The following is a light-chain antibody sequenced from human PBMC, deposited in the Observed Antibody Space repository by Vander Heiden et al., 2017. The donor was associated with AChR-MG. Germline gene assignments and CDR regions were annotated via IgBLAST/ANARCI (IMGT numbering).Light chain of an antibody. V-gene: IGKV1-39*01. CDR2: AAS. Sequence: DIQMTQSPSSLSASVGDRVTITCRASQRITSYLNWYQQKPGKAPKLLIYAASGLQSGVPSRFSGSGSGTDFTLTITSLQPEDFATYYCQQSDSTPYTFGQGTKLEI. J-gene: IGKJ2*01. CDR3: QQSDSTPYT. CDR1: QRITSY.